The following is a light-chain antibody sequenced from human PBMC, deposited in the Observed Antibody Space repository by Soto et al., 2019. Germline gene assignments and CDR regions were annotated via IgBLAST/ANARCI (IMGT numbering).Light chain of an antibody. CDR3: QQYDNSPET. V-gene: IGKV3-20*01. Sequence: EIGLTQSPGTLSLTPGERATLSCRASQSVSSSFLVWYKQRPGQAPRLLMSGSSTRATGTPDRFSGGGSGTDFTLTISRLEPEDFAVYYCQQYDNSPETFGQGTKVEIK. CDR1: QSVSSSF. J-gene: IGKJ1*01. CDR2: GSS.